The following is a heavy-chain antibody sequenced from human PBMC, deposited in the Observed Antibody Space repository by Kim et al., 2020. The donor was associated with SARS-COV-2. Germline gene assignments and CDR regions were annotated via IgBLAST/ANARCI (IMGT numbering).Heavy chain of an antibody. Sequence: SETLSLTCTVSGGSISSSSYYWGWIRQPPGKGLEWIGSIYYSGSTYYNPSLKSRVTISVDTSKNQFSLKLSSVTAADTAVYYCARQRITMIVVALFYFDYWGQGTLVTVSS. V-gene: IGHV4-39*01. CDR1: GGSISSSSYY. CDR3: ARQRITMIVVALFYFDY. J-gene: IGHJ4*02. D-gene: IGHD3-22*01. CDR2: IYYSGST.